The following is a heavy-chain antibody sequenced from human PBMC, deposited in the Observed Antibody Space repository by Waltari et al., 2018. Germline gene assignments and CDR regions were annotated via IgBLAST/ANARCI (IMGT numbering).Heavy chain of an antibody. Sequence: QVQLQESGPGLVRPSETLSLTCAVPGYLINSVYYWVRVRQTPGKGLQWIGTIYHGGDKYYNPSLESRVTMSLDTSKNQFFLKLTSVTAEDTAMYYCVRNGLGYCTSSTCYKNDDWGQGTLVTVSS. D-gene: IGHD2-2*01. CDR2: IYHGGDK. V-gene: IGHV4-38-2*01. J-gene: IGHJ1*01. CDR1: GYLINSVYY. CDR3: VRNGLGYCTSSTCYKNDD.